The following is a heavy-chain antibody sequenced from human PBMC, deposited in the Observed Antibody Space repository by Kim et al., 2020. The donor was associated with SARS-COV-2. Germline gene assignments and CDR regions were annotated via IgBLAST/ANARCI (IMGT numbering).Heavy chain of an antibody. V-gene: IGHV3-30*07. CDR3: ARDGGYDVEYYFDY. J-gene: IGHJ4*02. Sequence: ADSVKGRFTISRDNSKNTLYLQMNSLRAEDTAVYYCARDGGYDVEYYFDYWGQGTLVTVSS. D-gene: IGHD5-12*01.